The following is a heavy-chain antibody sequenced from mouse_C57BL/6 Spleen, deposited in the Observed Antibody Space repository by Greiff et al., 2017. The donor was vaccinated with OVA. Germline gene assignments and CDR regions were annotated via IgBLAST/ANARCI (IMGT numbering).Heavy chain of an antibody. D-gene: IGHD3-3*01. CDR1: GYTFTDYE. J-gene: IGHJ1*03. CDR3: TRRGWDRYFDV. CDR2: IDPETGGT. Sequence: QVQLQQSGAELVRPGASVTLSCKASGYTFTDYEMHWVKQTPVHGLEWIGAIDPETGGTAYNQKFKGKAILTADKSSSTAYMELRSLTSEDSAVYYCTRRGWDRYFDVWGTGTTVTVSS. V-gene: IGHV1-15*01.